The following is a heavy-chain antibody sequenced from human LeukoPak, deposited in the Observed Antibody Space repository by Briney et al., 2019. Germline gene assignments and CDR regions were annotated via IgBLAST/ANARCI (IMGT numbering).Heavy chain of an antibody. CDR3: AGYCGGDCYLY. Sequence: GGSLRLSCAASGLTFSSYAMSWVRQAPGKGLEWVSSISSSSSYIYYADSVKGRFTISRDNAKNSLYLQMNSLRAEDTAVYYCAGYCGGDCYLYWGQGTLVTVSS. J-gene: IGHJ4*02. CDR2: ISSSSSYI. D-gene: IGHD2-21*02. V-gene: IGHV3-21*01. CDR1: GLTFSSYA.